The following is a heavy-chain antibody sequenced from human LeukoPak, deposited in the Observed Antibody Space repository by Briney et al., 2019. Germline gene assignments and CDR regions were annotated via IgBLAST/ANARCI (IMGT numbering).Heavy chain of an antibody. CDR1: GFTFSNYA. CDR2: ISGSGGST. V-gene: IGHV3-23*01. Sequence: GGSLRLSCAASGFTFSNYAMSWVRQAPGKGLEWVSVISGSGGSTYYVDSVQGRFTISRDNSKNTLFLQMDSLRAEDTAVYYCAKDRSGSWYPAFDIWGQGTMVTVSS. CDR3: AKDRSGSWYPAFDI. J-gene: IGHJ3*02. D-gene: IGHD6-13*01.